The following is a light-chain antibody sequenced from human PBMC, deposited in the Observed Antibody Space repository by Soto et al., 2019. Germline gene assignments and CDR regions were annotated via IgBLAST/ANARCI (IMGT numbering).Light chain of an antibody. CDR1: QSISVH. CDR3: QQSYITPYT. CDR2: AAS. Sequence: DIQMPQSPSSLSASVGDTVTITCRASQSISVHLNWYQQKPGKVPKLLIYAASNLQSGVPSSFSGRGSATDFALTISSPQPEDFATYYCQQSYITPYTFGQGTKLQLK. J-gene: IGKJ2*01. V-gene: IGKV1-39*01.